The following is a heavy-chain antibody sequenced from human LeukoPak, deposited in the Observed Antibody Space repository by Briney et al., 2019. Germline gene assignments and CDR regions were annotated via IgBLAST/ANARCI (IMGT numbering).Heavy chain of an antibody. V-gene: IGHV4-39*01. CDR3: ARVHGYPYYFDY. CDR2: VYYTGST. D-gene: IGHD5-18*01. J-gene: IGHJ4*02. Sequence: SQTLSLTCTVSGGSISSGDYYWSWIRQPPGKGLEWIGNVYYTGSTYYNPSLLSRVTVSVDTSKNQFSLRLSSVTAADTAMYYCARVHGYPYYFDYWGQGILVTVSS. CDR1: GGSISSGDYY.